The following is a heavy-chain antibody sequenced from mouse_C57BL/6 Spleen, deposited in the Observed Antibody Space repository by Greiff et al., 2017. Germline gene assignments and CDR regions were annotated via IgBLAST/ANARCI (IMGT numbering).Heavy chain of an antibody. CDR3: SRCSGSYYFDY. J-gene: IGHJ2*01. CDR2: IRHKANGYTT. CDR1: GFTFTDYY. Sequence: EVQVVESGGGLVQPGGSLSLSCAASGFTFTDYYMSWVRQPPGKALEWLGFIRHKANGYTTEYSASVQGRFTISRDNYQSILYLQMNALRAEDSATYYCSRCSGSYYFDYWGQGTTLTVSS. V-gene: IGHV7-3*01.